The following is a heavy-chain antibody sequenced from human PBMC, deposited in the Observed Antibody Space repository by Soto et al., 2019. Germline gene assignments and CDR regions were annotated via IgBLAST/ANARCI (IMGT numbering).Heavy chain of an antibody. J-gene: IGHJ5*02. V-gene: IGHV3-23*01. CDR2: ISGSGGST. Sequence: GGSLSLSCAASGFPFSSYAMSWVRQAPGKGLEWVSAISGSGGSTYYADPVKGRFTISRDNSKNTLYLQMNSLRAEDTAVYYCAKLNDYGAPGWFDPWGQGTLVTVSS. CDR1: GFPFSSYA. CDR3: AKLNDYGAPGWFDP. D-gene: IGHD4-17*01.